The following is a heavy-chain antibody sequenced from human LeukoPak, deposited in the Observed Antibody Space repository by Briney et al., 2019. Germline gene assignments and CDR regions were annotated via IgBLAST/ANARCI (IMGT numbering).Heavy chain of an antibody. D-gene: IGHD2-15*01. CDR1: GFTSSDAW. Sequence: PGGSLRLSCVGSGFTSSDAWMSWVRQAPGKGLEWVGRIKSKSDGGIIDYAAPVKGRFTISRDDSRNTLYLQMNSLKTEDTAVYYCTTRRQDGWWGQGTLVTVS. CDR2: IKSKSDGGII. CDR3: TTRRQDGW. V-gene: IGHV3-15*01. J-gene: IGHJ4*02.